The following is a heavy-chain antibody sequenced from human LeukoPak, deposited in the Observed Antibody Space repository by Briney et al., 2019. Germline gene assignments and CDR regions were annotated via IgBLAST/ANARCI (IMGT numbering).Heavy chain of an antibody. J-gene: IGHJ5*02. V-gene: IGHV3-74*01. CDR1: GFTFSSYW. CDR3: ALAKFGSSNWFDP. CDR2: INSDGSST. Sequence: GGSLRLSCAASGFTFSSYWMHWVRQAPGKGLVWVSRINSDGSSTSYADSVKGRFTISRDNAKNTLYLQMNSLRAEDTAVYYCALAKFGSSNWFDPWGQGALVTVSS. D-gene: IGHD3-10*02.